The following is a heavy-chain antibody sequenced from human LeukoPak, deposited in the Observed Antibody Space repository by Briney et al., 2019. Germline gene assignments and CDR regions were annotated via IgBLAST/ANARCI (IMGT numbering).Heavy chain of an antibody. CDR3: AQIGYGSGSYYPRFDY. J-gene: IGHJ4*02. Sequence: SETLSLTCTVSGGSISSSSYYWGWIRQPPGKGLEWIGSIYYSGSTYYNPSLKSRVTISVDTSKNQFSLKLSSVTAADTAVYYCAQIGYGSGSYYPRFDYWGQGTLVTASS. CDR1: GGSISSSSYY. CDR2: IYYSGST. V-gene: IGHV4-39*07. D-gene: IGHD3-10*01.